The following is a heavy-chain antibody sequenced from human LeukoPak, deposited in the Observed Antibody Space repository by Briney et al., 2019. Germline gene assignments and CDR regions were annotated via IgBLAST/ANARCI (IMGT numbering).Heavy chain of an antibody. V-gene: IGHV4-59*01. Sequence: SETLSLTCSVSGGSIGSYFWSWIRQPPGKGLEWIGLIYYSGSTIYNPSLKSGVTMSVDTSKNQFSLKLTSVTAADTAVYYCARASEQGRAFDIWGQGTMVTVS. CDR3: ARASEQGRAFDI. CDR1: GGSIGSYF. J-gene: IGHJ3*02. CDR2: IYYSGST. D-gene: IGHD1/OR15-1a*01.